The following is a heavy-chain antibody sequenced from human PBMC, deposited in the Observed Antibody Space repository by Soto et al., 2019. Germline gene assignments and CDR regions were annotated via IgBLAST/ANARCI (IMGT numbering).Heavy chain of an antibody. CDR3: ARVAFLGGASGYAFDY. CDR2: ISSNGGST. V-gene: IGHV3-64*01. CDR1: GFTFSSYA. D-gene: IGHD3-3*01. Sequence: GGSLRLSCAASGFTFSSYAMHWVRQAPGKGLEYVSAISSNGGSTYYANSVKGRFTISRDNSKNTLYLQMGSLRAEDMAVYYCARVAFLGGASGYAFDYWGQGTLVTVSS. J-gene: IGHJ4*02.